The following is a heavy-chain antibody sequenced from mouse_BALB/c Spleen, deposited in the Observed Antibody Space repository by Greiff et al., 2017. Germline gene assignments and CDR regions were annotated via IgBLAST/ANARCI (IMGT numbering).Heavy chain of an antibody. J-gene: IGHJ4*01. CDR1: GFSLTSYG. CDR2: IWSGGST. CDR3: ARNLLRLRGYAMDY. V-gene: IGHV2-2*02. Sequence: VKLVESGPGLVQPSQSLSITCTVSGFSLTSYGVHWVRQSPGKGLEWLGVIWSGGSTDYNAAFISRLSISKDNSKSQVFFKMNSLQANDTAIYYCARNLLRLRGYAMDYWGQGTSVTVSS. D-gene: IGHD1-2*01.